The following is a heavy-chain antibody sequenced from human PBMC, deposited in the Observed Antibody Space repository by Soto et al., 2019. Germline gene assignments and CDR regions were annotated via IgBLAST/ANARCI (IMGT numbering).Heavy chain of an antibody. CDR2: IYYSGST. CDR1: GCSVSSGIYY. V-gene: IGHV4-61*01. D-gene: IGHD6-6*01. CDR3: ARDVVAEYSSSSGTDYYYYGMDV. Sequence: SDTLSLTCPSSGCSVSSGIYYLSWIRQPPGKGLEWIGYIYYSGSTNYNPSLKSRVTISVDTSKNQFSLKLSSVTAADTAVYYCARDVVAEYSSSSGTDYYYYGMDVWGQGTSVTVSS. J-gene: IGHJ6*02.